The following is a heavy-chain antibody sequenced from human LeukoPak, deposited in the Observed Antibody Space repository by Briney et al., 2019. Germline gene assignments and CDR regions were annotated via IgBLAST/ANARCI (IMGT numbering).Heavy chain of an antibody. V-gene: IGHV1-46*01. D-gene: IGHD5-18*01. J-gene: IGHJ6*03. CDR1: GYTFTSYH. CDR3: ARSPKWGYSYGYYMDV. Sequence: GASVKVSCKASGYTFTSYHMHWVRQAPGQGLEWMGIINPSGGSTSYAQKFQGRVTMTRDMSTSTVYMELSSLRSEDTAVYYCARSPKWGYSYGYYMDVWGKGTTVTVSS. CDR2: INPSGGST.